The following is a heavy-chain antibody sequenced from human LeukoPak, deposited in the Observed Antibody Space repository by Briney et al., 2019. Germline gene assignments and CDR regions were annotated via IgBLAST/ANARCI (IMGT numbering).Heavy chain of an antibody. V-gene: IGHV3-23*01. D-gene: IGHD3-10*01. CDR2: ISGSGGST. Sequence: GGSLRLSCAASGFTFSSYAMSWVRQAPGKGLEWVSAISGSGGSTYYADSVKGRFTISRDNSKNTLYLQMNSLRAEDTAVYYCVKGDQELLWFGAAILGYWGQGTLVTVSS. CDR3: VKGDQELLWFGAAILGY. J-gene: IGHJ4*02. CDR1: GFTFSSYA.